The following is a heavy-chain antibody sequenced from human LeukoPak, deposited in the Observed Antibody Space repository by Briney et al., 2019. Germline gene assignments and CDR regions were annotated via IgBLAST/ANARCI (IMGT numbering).Heavy chain of an antibody. CDR2: IYTSGST. D-gene: IGHD6-13*01. CDR1: GGSFSGYY. J-gene: IGHJ6*03. CDR3: ARRVSAAGLWGDYYYYMDV. V-gene: IGHV4-4*09. Sequence: SETLSLTCAVYGGSFSGYYWSWIRQPPGKGLEWIGYIYTSGSTNYNPSLKSRVTISVDTSKNQFSLKLSSVTAADTAVYYCARRVSAAGLWGDYYYYMDVWGKGTTVTVSS.